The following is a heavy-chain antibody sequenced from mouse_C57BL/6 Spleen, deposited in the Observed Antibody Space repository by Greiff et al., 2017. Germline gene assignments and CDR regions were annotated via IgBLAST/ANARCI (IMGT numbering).Heavy chain of an antibody. CDR1: GYTFTSYW. CDR2: IDPSDSYT. Sequence: VQLQQPGAELVMPGASVKLSCKASGYTFTSYWLHWVKQRPGPGLEWIGEIDPSDSYTNYNQKFKGKSTLTVDNSSSTAYLQLSSLTSEDSAVYYCARTGTGAMDYWGQGTSVTVSS. V-gene: IGHV1-69*01. CDR3: ARTGTGAMDY. D-gene: IGHD4-1*01. J-gene: IGHJ4*01.